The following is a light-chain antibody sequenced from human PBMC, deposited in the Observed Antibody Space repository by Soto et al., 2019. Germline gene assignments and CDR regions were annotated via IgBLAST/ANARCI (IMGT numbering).Light chain of an antibody. CDR1: QSISSW. V-gene: IGKV1-5*01. CDR3: QQYSSYSWT. J-gene: IGKJ1*01. Sequence: DIQMTHSPSTLSASVGDRVSITCRSRQSISSWLAWYQQKPGKAPKVLIYDASSLEYGVPSRFSGSGSGTEFTLTIRSLQPDDFATYYCQQYSSYSWTFGQGTKVDIK. CDR2: DAS.